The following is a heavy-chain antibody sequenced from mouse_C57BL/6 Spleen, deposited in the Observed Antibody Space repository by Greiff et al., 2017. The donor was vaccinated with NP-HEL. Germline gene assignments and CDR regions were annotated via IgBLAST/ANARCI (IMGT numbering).Heavy chain of an antibody. CDR1: GYSFTGYY. CDR3: ARSPSTVAPYYFDY. CDR2: INPSTGGT. V-gene: IGHV1-42*01. J-gene: IGHJ2*01. D-gene: IGHD1-1*01. Sequence: VQLKQSGPELVKPGASVKISCKASGYSFTGYYMNWVKQSPEKSLEWIGEINPSTGGTTYNQKFKAKATLTVDKSSSTAYMQLKSLTSEDSAVYYCARSPSTVAPYYFDYWGQGTTLTVSS.